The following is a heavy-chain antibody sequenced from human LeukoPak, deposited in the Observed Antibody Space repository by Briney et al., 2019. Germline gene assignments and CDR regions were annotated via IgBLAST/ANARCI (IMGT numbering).Heavy chain of an antibody. CDR2: ISSSSSYI. V-gene: IGHV3-21*01. CDR1: GFTFSSYA. Sequence: GGSLRLSCAASGFTFSSYAMSWVRQAPGKGLEWVSSISSSSSYIYYADSVKGRFTISRDNAKNSLYLQMNSLRAEDTAVYYCARGMEAAYDPDYWGQGTLVTVSS. J-gene: IGHJ4*02. CDR3: ARGMEAAYDPDY. D-gene: IGHD6-25*01.